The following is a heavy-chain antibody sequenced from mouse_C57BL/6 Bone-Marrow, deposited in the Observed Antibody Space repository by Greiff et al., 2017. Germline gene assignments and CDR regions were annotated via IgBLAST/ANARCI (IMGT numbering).Heavy chain of an antibody. Sequence: QVQLKQSGPELVKPGASVKISCKASGYAFSSSWMNWVKQRPGKGLEWIGRIYPGDGDTNYNGKFKGKATLTADKSSSTAYMQLSSLTSEDSAVYFCARNGSSPGDYWGQGTSVTVSS. CDR3: ARNGSSPGDY. CDR1: GYAFSSSW. D-gene: IGHD1-1*01. J-gene: IGHJ4*01. V-gene: IGHV1-82*01. CDR2: IYPGDGDT.